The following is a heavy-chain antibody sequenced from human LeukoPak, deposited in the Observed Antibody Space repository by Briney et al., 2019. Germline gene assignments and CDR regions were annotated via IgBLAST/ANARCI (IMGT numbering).Heavy chain of an antibody. Sequence: SETLTLTCTVSGGSISSYYWSWIRQPPGKGLEWIGYIYTSGSTNYNPSLKSRVTISVDTSKNQFSLKLSSVTAADMAVYYCARHTPGIAVAGRPRWFDPWGQGTLVTVSS. D-gene: IGHD6-19*01. CDR2: IYTSGST. CDR3: ARHTPGIAVAGRPRWFDP. J-gene: IGHJ5*02. V-gene: IGHV4-4*09. CDR1: GGSISSYY.